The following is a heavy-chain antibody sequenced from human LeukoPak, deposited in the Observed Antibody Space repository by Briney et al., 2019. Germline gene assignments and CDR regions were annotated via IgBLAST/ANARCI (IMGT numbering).Heavy chain of an antibody. CDR2: INAYNGNT. D-gene: IGHD5-18*01. V-gene: IGHV1-18*04. CDR1: GYTFTNYV. Sequence: ASVKVSCKASGYTFTNYVISWVRQAPGQRLEWMGWINAYNGNTKYAQNLQGRVTMTTDTSTSTAYMELRSLTSDDKAVYYCARPASGYSPALGLDYWGQGNLVTVSS. CDR3: ARPASGYSPALGLDY. J-gene: IGHJ4*02.